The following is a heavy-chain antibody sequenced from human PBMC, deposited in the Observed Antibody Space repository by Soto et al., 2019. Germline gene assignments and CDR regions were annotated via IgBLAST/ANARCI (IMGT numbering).Heavy chain of an antibody. V-gene: IGHV3-21*01. D-gene: IGHD2-15*01. J-gene: IGHJ6*02. CDR1: GFNFNSYT. Sequence: EVQLVESGGGLVKPGGSLRLSCAASGFNFNSYTINWVRQAPGKRLEWLSSISSSGYIFSTDSVRGRFTISRDNAKNSVYLQINSLRAEETAVYFCARDCSGGSCYPGMDVRGQGNTVTVSS. CDR3: ARDCSGGSCYPGMDV. CDR2: ISSSGYI.